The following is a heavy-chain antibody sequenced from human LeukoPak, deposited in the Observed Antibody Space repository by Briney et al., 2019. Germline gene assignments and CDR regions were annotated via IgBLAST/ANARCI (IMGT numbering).Heavy chain of an antibody. CDR2: ISSSSSYI. CDR3: ATSCGSGSYYNNPYYFDY. J-gene: IGHJ4*02. Sequence: GGSLRLSCAASGFTFSSYSMNWVRQAPGEGLEWVSSISSSSSYIYSADSVKGRFTISRDNSKNTLYLQMNSLRAEDTAVYYCATSCGSGSYYNNPYYFDYWGQGTLVTVSS. CDR1: GFTFSSYS. V-gene: IGHV3-21*01. D-gene: IGHD3-10*01.